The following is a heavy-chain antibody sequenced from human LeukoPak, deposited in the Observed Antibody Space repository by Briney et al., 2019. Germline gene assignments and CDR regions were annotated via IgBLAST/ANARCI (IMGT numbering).Heavy chain of an antibody. CDR1: GFPFSSYA. CDR3: AKGVYYSYKQGFDY. J-gene: IGHJ4*02. D-gene: IGHD5-18*01. CDR2: ISGSGGST. V-gene: IGHV3-23*01. Sequence: GSLRLPCAGSGFPFSSYAMSWVRQAPGEGPEWVSAISGSGGSTYYADSVKGRFTISRAKSKNTLYLQMNSLRAEDTAVYYCAKGVYYSYKQGFDYWGQGTLVTVSS.